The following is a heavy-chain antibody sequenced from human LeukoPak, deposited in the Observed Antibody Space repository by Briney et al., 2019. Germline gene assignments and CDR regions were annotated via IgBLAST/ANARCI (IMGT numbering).Heavy chain of an antibody. J-gene: IGHJ4*02. CDR3: ARTGYSSSWVPGGY. V-gene: IGHV3-48*04. D-gene: IGHD6-13*01. Sequence: GGSLRLSCAASGFTFSSYSMNWVRQAPGKGLDWVSYISGTSSTMHYADSVKGRFTISRDNAKNSLYLQMNSLRAEDTAVYYCARTGYSSSWVPGGYWGQGTLVTVSS. CDR2: ISGTSSTM. CDR1: GFTFSSYS.